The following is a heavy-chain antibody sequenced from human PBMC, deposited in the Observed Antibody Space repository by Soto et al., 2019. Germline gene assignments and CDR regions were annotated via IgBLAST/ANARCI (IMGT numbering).Heavy chain of an antibody. V-gene: IGHV3-23*01. D-gene: IGHD1-26*01. CDR3: ARSEGAEGVVWFDT. Sequence: EVQLLESGGDLVQPGGSLRVSCVASGFSFSNYAMSWVRQAPGKALEWVSGIRGSGTETHYADSVKGRFTISRDNSKTTVYLEMHSLHVGDTAVYSCARSEGAEGVVWFDTWGQGTLVTVSS. CDR2: IRGSGTET. CDR1: GFSFSNYA. J-gene: IGHJ5*02.